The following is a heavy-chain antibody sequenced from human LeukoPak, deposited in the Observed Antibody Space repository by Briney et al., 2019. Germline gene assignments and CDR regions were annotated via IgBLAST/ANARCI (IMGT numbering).Heavy chain of an antibody. CDR2: LNTDGSIT. CDR1: GFTFSTNW. V-gene: IGHV3-74*01. Sequence: GGSLRLSCAASGFTFSTNWMHWVRQGPGKGLVWVSRLNTDGSITSYADSVKGRFTISRDNAKNTLYLQMNSLRAEDTAVYYCVRGVGTNWGQGTLVTVSS. J-gene: IGHJ4*02. CDR3: VRGVGTN. D-gene: IGHD2-2*01.